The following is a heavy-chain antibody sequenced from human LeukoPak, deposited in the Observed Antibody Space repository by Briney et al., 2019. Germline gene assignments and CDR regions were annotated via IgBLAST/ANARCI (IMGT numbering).Heavy chain of an antibody. V-gene: IGHV5-51*01. CDR1: GYSFTSYW. J-gene: IGHJ6*04. D-gene: IGHD6-13*01. CDR2: IYPGEYDI. CDR3: ARRYSSSLDV. Sequence: PGESLKISCKGSGYSFTSYWIGWVRQMPGKGLEWMGIIYPGEYDIRYSPSFQGQVTISADKSISTAYLQWSSLKASDTAMYYCARRYSSSLDVWGKGTTVTISS.